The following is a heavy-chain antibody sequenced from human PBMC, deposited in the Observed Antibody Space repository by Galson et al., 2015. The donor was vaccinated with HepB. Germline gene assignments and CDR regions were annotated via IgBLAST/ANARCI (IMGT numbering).Heavy chain of an antibody. V-gene: IGHV3-11*01. CDR3: AREVVVVIGGGWGYYYYGMDV. CDR2: ISSSGSTI. D-gene: IGHD3-22*01. Sequence: SLRLSCAASGFTFSDYYMSWIRQAPGKGLEWVSYISSSGSTIYYADSVKGRFTISRDNAKNSLYLQMNSLRAEDTAVYYCAREVVVVIGGGWGYYYYGMDVWGQGTTVTVSS. J-gene: IGHJ6*02. CDR1: GFTFSDYY.